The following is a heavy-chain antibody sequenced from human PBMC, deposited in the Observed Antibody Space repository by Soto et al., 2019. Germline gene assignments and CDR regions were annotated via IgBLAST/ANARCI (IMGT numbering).Heavy chain of an antibody. CDR3: AREEGGDSSTSRYYYYYGMDV. CDR1: GFTFSSYA. CDR2: ISYDGSNK. Sequence: PGGSLRLSCAASGFTFSSYAMHWVRQAPGKGLEWVAVISYDGSNKYYADSVKGRFTISRDNSKNTLYLQMNSLRAEDTAVYYCAREEGGDSSTSRYYYYYGMDVWGQGTTVTVSS. D-gene: IGHD2-2*01. J-gene: IGHJ6*02. V-gene: IGHV3-30-3*01.